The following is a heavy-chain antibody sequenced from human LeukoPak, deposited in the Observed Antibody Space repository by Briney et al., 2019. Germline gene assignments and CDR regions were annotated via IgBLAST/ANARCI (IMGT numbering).Heavy chain of an antibody. J-gene: IGHJ4*02. D-gene: IGHD3-3*01. CDR2: ISYDGSNK. Sequence: PGGSLRLSCAASGFTFSSYGMHWVRQAPGKGLEWVAVISYDGSNKYYADSVKGRFTISRDNSKNTLYLQMNSLRAEDTAVYYCARERDPHMYYDFWSGYPPGCDYWGQGTLVTVSS. V-gene: IGHV3-30*03. CDR3: ARERDPHMYYDFWSGYPPGCDY. CDR1: GFTFSSYG.